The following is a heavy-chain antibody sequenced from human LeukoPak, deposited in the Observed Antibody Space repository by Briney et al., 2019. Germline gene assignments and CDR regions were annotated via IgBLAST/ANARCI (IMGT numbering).Heavy chain of an antibody. CDR3: AREGSRMFGYYYYMDV. CDR1: GGSISSYY. Sequence: SETLSLTCTVSGGSISSYYWSWIRQPAGKGLEWIGRIYTSGSTNYNPSLKSRVTMSVDTSKNQFSLKLSSVTAADTAVYYCAREGSRMFGYYYYMDVWGKGTTATVSS. CDR2: IYTSGST. D-gene: IGHD3-16*01. V-gene: IGHV4-4*07. J-gene: IGHJ6*03.